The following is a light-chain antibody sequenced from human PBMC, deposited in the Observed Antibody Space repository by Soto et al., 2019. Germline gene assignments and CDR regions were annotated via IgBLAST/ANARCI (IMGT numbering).Light chain of an antibody. CDR1: SSDVGGYNY. CDR2: DVT. J-gene: IGLJ2*01. CDR3: SSYTSSSTLYVI. Sequence: QSALTQPASVSGSPGQSITISCTGTSSDVGGYNYVSWYQQHPGKAPQLMIYDVTNRPSGVSNRFSGSKSGNTASLTISGLQAEDAADYYCSSYTSSSTLYVIFGGGTKLTVL. V-gene: IGLV2-14*01.